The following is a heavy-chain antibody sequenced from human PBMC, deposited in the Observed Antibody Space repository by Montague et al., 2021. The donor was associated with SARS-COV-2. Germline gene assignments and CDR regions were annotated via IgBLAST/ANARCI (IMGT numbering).Heavy chain of an antibody. J-gene: IGHJ4*02. D-gene: IGHD6-25*01. CDR2: IKAGNT. Sequence: SLRLSCAASGFSVSDSYMSWVRQAPGKGPEWVSIIKAGNTYYTDSVKGRFTMSRDNSKNTLSLQMNSLRDEDTAVYYCARGLQQRSNFDYWGQGTLATVSS. V-gene: IGHV3-53*01. CDR1: GFSVSDSY. CDR3: ARGLQQRSNFDY.